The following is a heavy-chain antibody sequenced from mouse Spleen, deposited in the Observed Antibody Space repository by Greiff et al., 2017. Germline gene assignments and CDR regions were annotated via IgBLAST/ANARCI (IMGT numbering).Heavy chain of an antibody. V-gene: IGHV5-9-3*01. Sequence: EVKVVESGGGLVKPGGSLKLSCAASGFTFSSYAMSWVRQTPEKRLEWVATISSGGSYTYYPDSVKGRFTISRDNAKNTLYLQMSSLRSEDTAMYYCARHDYYYGSSYDYFDYWGQGTTLTVSS. J-gene: IGHJ2*01. CDR3: ARHDYYYGSSYDYFDY. CDR2: ISSGGSYT. D-gene: IGHD1-1*01. CDR1: GFTFSSYA.